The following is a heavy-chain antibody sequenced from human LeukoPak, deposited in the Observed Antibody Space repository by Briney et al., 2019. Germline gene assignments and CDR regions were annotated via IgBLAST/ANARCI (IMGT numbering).Heavy chain of an antibody. Sequence: GGSLRLSCAASGFTFSSYWMHWVRQAPGKGLVWVSRINSDGSSTSYADSVKGRFTISRDNAKNSLYLQMNSLRAEDTAVYYCARDWGSAAAGSGRSAFDIWGQGTMVTVSS. CDR1: GFTFSSYW. V-gene: IGHV3-74*01. D-gene: IGHD6-13*01. CDR2: INSDGSST. J-gene: IGHJ3*02. CDR3: ARDWGSAAAGSGRSAFDI.